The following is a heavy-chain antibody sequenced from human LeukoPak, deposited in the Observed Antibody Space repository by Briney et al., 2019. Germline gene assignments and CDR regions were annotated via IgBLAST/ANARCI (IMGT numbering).Heavy chain of an antibody. J-gene: IGHJ6*02. V-gene: IGHV4-61*01. CDR2: IYYSGST. CDR3: ARVGVTPYYYYGMDV. D-gene: IGHD2-21*02. CDR1: GGSVSSGSYY. Sequence: SETLSLTCTVSGGSVSSGSYYWSWIRQPPGKGLEWIGHIYYSGSTNYNPSLESRVTISVDTSKNQFSLKLSSVTAADTAVYYCARVGVTPYYYYGMDVWGQGTTFTVSS.